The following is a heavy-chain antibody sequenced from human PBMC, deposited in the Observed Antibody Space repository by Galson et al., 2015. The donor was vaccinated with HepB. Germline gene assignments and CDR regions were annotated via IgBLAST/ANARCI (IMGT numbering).Heavy chain of an antibody. V-gene: IGHV1-18*01. Sequence: QSGAEVKKPGASVKVSCKASGYTFTSYGISWVRQAPGQGLEWMGWISAYNGNTNYAQKLQGRVTMTTDTSTSTAYMELRSLRSDDTAVYYCAREYCSSTSCHDDAFDIWGQGTMVTVSS. CDR1: GYTFTSYG. D-gene: IGHD2-2*01. CDR3: AREYCSSTSCHDDAFDI. J-gene: IGHJ3*02. CDR2: ISAYNGNT.